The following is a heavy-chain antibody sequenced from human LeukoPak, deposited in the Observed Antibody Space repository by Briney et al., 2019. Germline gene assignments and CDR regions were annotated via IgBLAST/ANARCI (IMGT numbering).Heavy chain of an antibody. CDR3: ATGGPWDLLKY. CDR1: GDTLTELS. CDR2: FDPEQGEM. J-gene: IGHJ4*02. Sequence: ASVKVSCKVSGDTLTELSTHWVRQAPGKGLEGMGGFDPEQGEMIYAQKLQGRGTMTEDRSTDTAYMELSSLRSEDTAVYYCATGGPWDLLKYWGQGTLVTVSS. D-gene: IGHD3-9*01. V-gene: IGHV1-24*01.